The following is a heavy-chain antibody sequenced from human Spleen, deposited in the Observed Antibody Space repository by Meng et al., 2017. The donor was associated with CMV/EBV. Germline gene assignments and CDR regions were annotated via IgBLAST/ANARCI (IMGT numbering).Heavy chain of an antibody. V-gene: IGHV3-30*02. J-gene: IGHJ6*02. CDR1: GITFSSYG. CDR3: ANGYSSSFVDYFGMDV. Sequence: GESLKISCAASGITFSSYGMHWVRQAPGKGLEWVAFIRYDGSDKYYADFVKGRFTISRDNPENTLYLQMNSLRAEDTAVYYCANGYSSSFVDYFGMDVWGQGTTGTVSS. D-gene: IGHD2-2*03. CDR2: IRYDGSDK.